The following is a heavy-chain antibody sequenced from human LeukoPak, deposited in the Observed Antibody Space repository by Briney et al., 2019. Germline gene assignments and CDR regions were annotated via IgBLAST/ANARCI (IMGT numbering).Heavy chain of an antibody. J-gene: IGHJ4*02. D-gene: IGHD3-10*01. V-gene: IGHV1-69*05. CDR3: ARSTSDYYGSSLRFDY. CDR1: GGTFSSYA. Sequence: ASVKVSCKASGGTFSSYATSWVRQAPGQGLEWMGGIIPIFGTANYAQKFQGRVTITTDESTSTAYMELSSLRSEDTAVYYCARSTSDYYGSSLRFDYWGQGTLVTVSS. CDR2: IIPIFGTA.